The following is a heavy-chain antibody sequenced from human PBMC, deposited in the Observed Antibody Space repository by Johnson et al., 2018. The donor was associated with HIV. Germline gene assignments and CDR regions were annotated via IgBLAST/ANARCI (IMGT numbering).Heavy chain of an antibody. J-gene: IGHJ3*01. V-gene: IGHV3-7*05. CDR3: TTEGDAFDV. CDR1: GYTFSHYW. Sequence: VQLVESGGGLVQPGGSLRLSCVASGYTFSHYWMSWVRQGPGKGLEWVANINQDGSETYYVDFVKGRFTISRDNAKKSLFLQMSSLRAEDTAIYYCTTEGDAFDVWGQGTMVTVSS. CDR2: INQDGSET.